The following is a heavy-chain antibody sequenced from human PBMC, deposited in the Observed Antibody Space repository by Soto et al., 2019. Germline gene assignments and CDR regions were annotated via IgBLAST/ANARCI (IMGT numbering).Heavy chain of an antibody. Sequence: GGSLRLSCAASGFTFGGYAMHWVRQAPGKGLEWVSLISWDGGSTYYADSVKGRFTISRDNSKNSLYLQMNSLRAEDTALYYCAKDISLGVVGAPAFDYWGQGTLVTVSS. J-gene: IGHJ4*02. D-gene: IGHD1-26*01. CDR1: GFTFGGYA. V-gene: IGHV3-43D*04. CDR2: ISWDGGST. CDR3: AKDISLGVVGAPAFDY.